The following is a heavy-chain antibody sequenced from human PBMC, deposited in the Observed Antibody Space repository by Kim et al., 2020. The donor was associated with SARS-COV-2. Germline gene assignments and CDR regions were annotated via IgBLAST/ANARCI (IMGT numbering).Heavy chain of an antibody. CDR2: IYYSGST. D-gene: IGHD2-2*02. CDR1: GGSVSSGSYY. J-gene: IGHJ5*02. Sequence: SETLSLTCTLSGGSVSSGSYYWSWIRQPPGKGLEWIGYIYYSGSTNYNPSLKSRVTISVDTSKNQFSLKLSSVTAADTAVYYCARDYCSSTSCYTGWFDP. CDR3: ARDYCSSTSCYTGWFDP. V-gene: IGHV4-61*01.